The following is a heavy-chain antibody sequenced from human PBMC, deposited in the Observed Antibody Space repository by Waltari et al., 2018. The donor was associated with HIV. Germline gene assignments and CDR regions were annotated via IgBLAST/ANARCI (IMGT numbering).Heavy chain of an antibody. D-gene: IGHD6-25*01. J-gene: IGHJ6*03. Sequence: QVQLVQSGAEVKKPGSSVKVSCKASGGTFSTSAFSWVRQAPGQGLEWMGGIIPIFGTTNYAQKFQGRLTITADESTTTAYMELSSLRPEDTAVYFCARGGDYFYYMDVWGEGTTVTVSS. CDR3: ARGGDYFYYMDV. V-gene: IGHV1-69*01. CDR1: GGTFSTSA. CDR2: IIPIFGTT.